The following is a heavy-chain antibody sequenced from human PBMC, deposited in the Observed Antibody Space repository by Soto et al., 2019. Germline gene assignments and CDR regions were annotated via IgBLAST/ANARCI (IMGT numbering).Heavy chain of an antibody. CDR1: GGSISSSSYY. CDR3: ARQITMVRGVITDYYYYGTDV. V-gene: IGHV4-39*01. D-gene: IGHD3-10*01. CDR2: IYYSGST. J-gene: IGHJ6*02. Sequence: SETLSLTCTVSGGSISSSSYYWGWIRQPPGKGLEWIGSIYYSGSTYYNPSLKSRVTISVDTSKNQFSLKLSSVTAADTAVYYCARQITMVRGVITDYYYYGTDVWGQGTTVTVSS.